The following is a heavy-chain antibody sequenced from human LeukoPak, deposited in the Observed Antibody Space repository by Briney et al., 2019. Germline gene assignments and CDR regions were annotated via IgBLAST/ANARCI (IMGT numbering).Heavy chain of an antibody. D-gene: IGHD3/OR15-3a*01. CDR2: IASDGFMA. CDR1: GFTFTSYP. CDR3: AKDLFLFFGDT. Sequence: GGSLRLSCAASGFTFTSYPMNWVHQAPGKGLEWVATIASDGFMAYYADSLKGRFVISRDNSQQTIYLQMNSLRADDTAVYYCAKDLFLFFGDTRGQGTLVTVSS. J-gene: IGHJ5*02. V-gene: IGHV3-23*01.